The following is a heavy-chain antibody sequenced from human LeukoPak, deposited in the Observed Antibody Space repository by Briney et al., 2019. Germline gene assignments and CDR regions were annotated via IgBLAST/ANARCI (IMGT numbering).Heavy chain of an antibody. Sequence: GGSLRLSCAASGFTVSSNYMSWVRQAPGKGLEWVSVIYSGDITYYADSVKGRFTISGDNSKNTLYLQMDSLRAEDTAVYYCASSSWYANFDYWGQGTLVTVSS. D-gene: IGHD6-13*01. J-gene: IGHJ4*02. V-gene: IGHV3-66*02. CDR2: IYSGDIT. CDR1: GFTVSSNY. CDR3: ASSSWYANFDY.